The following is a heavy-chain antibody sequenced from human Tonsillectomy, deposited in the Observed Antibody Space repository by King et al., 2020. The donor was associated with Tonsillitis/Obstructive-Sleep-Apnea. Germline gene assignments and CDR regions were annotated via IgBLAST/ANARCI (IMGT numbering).Heavy chain of an antibody. Sequence: VQLQQGGAGLLKPSETLSLTCAVDGGSFSGYYWSCIRHPPGKGLEWIGEINDRGSTNYNPALKSRATISIDTSKNQFSLKLGSVTAADTAVYYCARGGNGDYGDYDFDYWGQGTLVTVSS. CDR3: ARGGNGDYGDYDFDY. D-gene: IGHD4-17*01. J-gene: IGHJ4*02. V-gene: IGHV4-34*01. CDR1: GGSFSGYY. CDR2: INDRGST.